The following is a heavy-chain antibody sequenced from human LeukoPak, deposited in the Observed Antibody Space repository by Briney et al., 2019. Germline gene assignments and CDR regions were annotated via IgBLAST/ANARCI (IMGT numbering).Heavy chain of an antibody. J-gene: IGHJ3*02. D-gene: IGHD6-13*01. CDR3: AREYSGRCIHAFES. V-gene: IGHV3-33*08. CDR1: GFTFSNYG. Sequence: GGSLWLSCAASGFTFSNYGMHWVRQAPGKGLEWVAFIQFDVSSEYYADSVKGRFTVSRDNSKNTVYLQMNSLRAEDTALYYCAREYSGRCIHAFESWGQGTTVTVSS. CDR2: IQFDVSSE.